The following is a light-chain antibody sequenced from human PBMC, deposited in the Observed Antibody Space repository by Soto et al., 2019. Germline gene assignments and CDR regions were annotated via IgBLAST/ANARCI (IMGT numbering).Light chain of an antibody. J-gene: IGKJ2*01. V-gene: IGKV1-39*01. Sequence: IHMTQSPSSLSASVGDRVTITCRASQRITTYLNWYQQKPGKAPKLLISTAATLQGGVPSRFSGSGSGTDFTLTIPTLQPEEFATYFCQQSYSTPYTFGQGTKLEIK. CDR2: TAA. CDR3: QQSYSTPYT. CDR1: QRITTY.